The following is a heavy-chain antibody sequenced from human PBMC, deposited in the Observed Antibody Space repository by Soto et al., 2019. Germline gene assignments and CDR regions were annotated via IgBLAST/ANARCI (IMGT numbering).Heavy chain of an antibody. CDR3: TTDFVIDANYGSGSYYIDY. CDR2: IKSKTDGGTT. D-gene: IGHD3-10*01. CDR1: GFTFSNAW. V-gene: IGHV3-15*01. J-gene: IGHJ4*02. Sequence: GGSLRLSCAASGFTFSNAWMSWVRQAPGKGLEWVGRIKSKTDGGTTDYAAPVKGRFTISRDDSKNRLYLQMNSLKTEDTAVYYCTTDFVIDANYGSGSYYIDYGGQGTLVTVSS.